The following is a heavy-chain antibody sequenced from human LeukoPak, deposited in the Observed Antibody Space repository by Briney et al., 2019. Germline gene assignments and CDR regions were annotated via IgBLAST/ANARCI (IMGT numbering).Heavy chain of an antibody. J-gene: IGHJ4*02. CDR1: GGSISSSSYY. CDR2: IYYSGST. D-gene: IGHD3-3*01. Sequence: SETLSLTCNVSGGSISSSSYYWGWIRQPPGKGLEWIGSIYYSGSTYYNPSLKSRVTISVDTSKNQFSLKLSSVTAADTAVYYCACTAIFGDYWGQGTLVTVSS. V-gene: IGHV4-39*01. CDR3: ACTAIFGDY.